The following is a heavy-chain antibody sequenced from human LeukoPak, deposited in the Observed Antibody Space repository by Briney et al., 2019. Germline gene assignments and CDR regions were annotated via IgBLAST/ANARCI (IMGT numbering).Heavy chain of an antibody. CDR1: GYTFTSYV. D-gene: IGHD2/OR15-2a*01. CDR3: ASYYIHTHHESPGDY. V-gene: IGHV1-18*01. CDR2: ISAYNGNT. J-gene: IGHJ4*02. Sequence: GASVKVSCKASGYTFTSYVISWVRQAPGQGLEWMGWISAYNGNTNYAQKLQGRVTMTTDTSTSTAYMELRSLRSDDTAVYYCASYYIHTHHESPGDYWGQGTLVTVSS.